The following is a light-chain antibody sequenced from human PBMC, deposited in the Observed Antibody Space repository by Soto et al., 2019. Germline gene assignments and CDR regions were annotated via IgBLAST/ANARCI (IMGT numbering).Light chain of an antibody. Sequence: QSVLTQPASVSGSPGQSVAISCSGTSSDVGAYNYVSWYQQHPGKAPKLLLSEVSNRPSGVSDRFFGSKSGNTASLTISGLQAEDEADYYCSSLTNTITRYAFGTGTRSPS. CDR1: SSDVGAYNY. CDR2: EVS. CDR3: SSLTNTITRYA. J-gene: IGLJ1*01. V-gene: IGLV2-14*01.